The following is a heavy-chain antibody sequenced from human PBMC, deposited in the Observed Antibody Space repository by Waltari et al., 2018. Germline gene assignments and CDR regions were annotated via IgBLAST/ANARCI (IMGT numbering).Heavy chain of an antibody. V-gene: IGHV3-9*01. CDR1: GFTCDDYA. CDR3: AKGALRFLEWLLGI. Sequence: EVQLVESGGGLVQPGRSLRPSCAASGFTCDDYAMHWVRQAPGKGLEWVSGISWNSGSIGYADSVKGRFTISRDNAKNSLYLQMNSLRAEDTALYYCAKGALRFLEWLLGIWGQGTLVTVSS. J-gene: IGHJ4*02. CDR2: ISWNSGSI. D-gene: IGHD3-3*01.